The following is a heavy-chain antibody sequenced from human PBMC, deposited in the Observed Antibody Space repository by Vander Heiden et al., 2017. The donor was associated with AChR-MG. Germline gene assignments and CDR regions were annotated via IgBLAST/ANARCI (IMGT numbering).Heavy chain of an antibody. V-gene: IGHV4-39*01. CDR1: GGSISRTNYY. CDR2: TYYSGGT. J-gene: IGHJ4*02. CDR3: TTFPRRLETFAERRSTYYFHH. D-gene: IGHD1-1*01. Sequence: QVELQESGPGLVKSSETLSLTCSVSGGSISRTNYYWGWIRQPPGKGLELIGATYYSGGTSYNPSLRSRVTISVDTPKNQFSLKLTSVTAADTAVYYCTTFPRRLETFAERRSTYYFHHWGQGNLGIVSS.